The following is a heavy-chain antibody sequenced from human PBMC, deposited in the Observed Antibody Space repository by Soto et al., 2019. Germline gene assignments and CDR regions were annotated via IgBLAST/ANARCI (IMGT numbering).Heavy chain of an antibody. Sequence: EVQLLESGGGWVQPGGALRLSCAASGFTFNTYAMNWVRQAPGKGLEWVAAISGSGGTINYADSVKGRFTTSRDTSKNTLYLQMNSLIAEDTAVYYCAKGFIVVVTAIRPVDNFDVWGQGTMVTVSS. J-gene: IGHJ3*01. V-gene: IGHV3-23*01. D-gene: IGHD2-21*02. CDR2: ISGSGGTI. CDR3: AKGFIVVVTAIRPVDNFDV. CDR1: GFTFNTYA.